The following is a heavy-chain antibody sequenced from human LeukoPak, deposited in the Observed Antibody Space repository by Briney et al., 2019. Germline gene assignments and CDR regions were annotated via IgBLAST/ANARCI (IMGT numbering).Heavy chain of an antibody. V-gene: IGHV3-23*01. CDR1: GFTASSNY. J-gene: IGHJ4*02. Sequence: GGSLRLSCAASGFTASSNYMSWVRQAPGRGLEWVSAVSDSGSGTYYADSVKGRFTISRDNSKNTLYLQMTSLRAEDTALYYCAKGKGSSGWYDWGQGTLVTVSS. D-gene: IGHD6-19*01. CDR2: VSDSGSGT. CDR3: AKGKGSSGWYD.